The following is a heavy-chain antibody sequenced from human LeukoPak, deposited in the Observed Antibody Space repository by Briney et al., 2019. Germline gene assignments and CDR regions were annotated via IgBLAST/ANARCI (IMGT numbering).Heavy chain of an antibody. CDR1: GLTFSTSG. CDR3: ATETNGRHYDY. D-gene: IGHD1-14*01. CDR2: IGPTGSDR. J-gene: IGHJ4*02. V-gene: IGHV3-21*06. Sequence: GGSLRLSCTASGLTFSTSGFNWVRQAPGKGLEWVASIGPTGSDRYHADSVKGRFTISRDNANNFLYLQMNSLRAEDTAVYYCATETNGRHYDYWGQGTLLTVSS.